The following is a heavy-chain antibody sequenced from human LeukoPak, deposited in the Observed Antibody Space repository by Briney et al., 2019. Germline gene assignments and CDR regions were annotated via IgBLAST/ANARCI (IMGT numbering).Heavy chain of an antibody. CDR1: GSTFSRSA. Sequence: GGSLRPSFAAFGSTFSRSALHWVRQAPGKGLEYVSSISINAGSTYYANSVKGRFTISRDNSKNTLFLQLGSLRAEDMAVYYCAVAYGGYDWEGGFDYWGQGTLVTVSS. D-gene: IGHD5-12*01. CDR3: AVAYGGYDWEGGFDY. V-gene: IGHV3-64*01. J-gene: IGHJ4*02. CDR2: ISINAGST.